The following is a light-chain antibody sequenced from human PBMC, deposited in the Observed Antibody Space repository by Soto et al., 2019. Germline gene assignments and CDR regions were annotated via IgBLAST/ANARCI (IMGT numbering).Light chain of an antibody. CDR3: GSYTSTYVRI. J-gene: IGLJ1*01. CDR2: VVT. Sequence: LTQPASVSGSPGQSITISCTGTSSDVGRYNYVSWYQQYPGRAPKLIIYVVTNRPSGVSDRFSGSKSGNVASLTISGLQAADEADYYCGSYTSTYVRIFGTGTKVTVL. V-gene: IGLV2-14*01. CDR1: SSDVGRYNY.